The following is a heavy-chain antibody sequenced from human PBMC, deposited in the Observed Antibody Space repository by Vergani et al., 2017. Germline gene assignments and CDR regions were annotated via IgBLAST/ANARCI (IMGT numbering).Heavy chain of an antibody. D-gene: IGHD5-12*01. Sequence: EVQLLESGGGLVQPGGSLRLSCAASGFTFSSYAMSWVRQAPGKGLEWVSVIYSGGSSTYYADSVKGRFTISRDNSKNTLYLQMNSLRAEDTAVYYCAKEGTVDTAMVARYSGYDSPYYYMDVWGKATTVTVSS. V-gene: IGHV3-23*03. CDR3: AKEGTVDTAMVARYSGYDSPYYYMDV. J-gene: IGHJ6*03. CDR2: IYSGGSST. CDR1: GFTFSSYA.